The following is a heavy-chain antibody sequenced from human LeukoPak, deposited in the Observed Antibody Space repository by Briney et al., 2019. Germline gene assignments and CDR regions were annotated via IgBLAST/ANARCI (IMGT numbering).Heavy chain of an antibody. J-gene: IGHJ1*01. CDR3: AKELEYFQH. Sequence: GGSLRLSCAASGFTFDDYAMHWARQAPGKGLEWVSLISGDGGSTYYAVSVKGRFTISRDNGKNSLYLQMNSPRPEDTALYYCAKELEYFQHWGQGTLVTVSS. V-gene: IGHV3-43*02. CDR1: GFTFDDYA. CDR2: ISGDGGST.